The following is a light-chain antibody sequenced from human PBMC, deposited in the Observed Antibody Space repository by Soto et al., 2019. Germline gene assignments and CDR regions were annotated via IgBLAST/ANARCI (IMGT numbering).Light chain of an antibody. CDR3: QQYGGSPYA. CDR1: QSVPNNY. Sequence: EIVLTQSPGTLSLSPGERATLSYRASQSVPNNYLAWYQQRPGQPPRLLIYGASTRATVISDRFSGSGSGTDFTLSISRLEPEDLAVYYCQQYGGSPYAFGQGTKLEI. CDR2: GAS. V-gene: IGKV3-20*01. J-gene: IGKJ2*01.